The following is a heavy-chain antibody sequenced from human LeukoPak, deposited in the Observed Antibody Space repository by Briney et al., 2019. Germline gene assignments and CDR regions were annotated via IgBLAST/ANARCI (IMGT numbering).Heavy chain of an antibody. V-gene: IGHV3-30*02. D-gene: IGHD3-22*01. CDR3: AKDHRVYDNSAFLDS. CDR1: GFTFSNYG. Sequence: PGGSLRLSCAASGFTFSNYGMYWVRQAPGMGLEWVTFIPFDGSNKYYADSVKGRFTISRDNSKNTLYLQMNSLRAEDTAVYYCAKDHRVYDNSAFLDSWGQGTLVTVSS. J-gene: IGHJ4*02. CDR2: IPFDGSNK.